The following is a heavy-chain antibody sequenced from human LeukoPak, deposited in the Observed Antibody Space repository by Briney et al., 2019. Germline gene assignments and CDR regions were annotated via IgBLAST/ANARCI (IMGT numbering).Heavy chain of an antibody. J-gene: IGHJ4*02. CDR3: VRGSWGSDFNY. D-gene: IGHD7-27*01. Sequence: PSETLSLTCTVSGGSISSGDYYWGWIRQPAGKGLEWIGRIYPSGSTEYSPSLKSRVTISVETSKNQFSLKLSSVTAADTAIYYCVRGSWGSDFNYWGQGTLVTVSS. CDR2: IYPSGST. CDR1: GGSISSGDYY. V-gene: IGHV4-61*02.